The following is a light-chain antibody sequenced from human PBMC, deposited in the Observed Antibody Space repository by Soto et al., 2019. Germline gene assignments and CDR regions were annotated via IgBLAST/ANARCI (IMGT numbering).Light chain of an antibody. Sequence: QSALTQPRSVSGSPGQSVTISCTGTSSDVGGYNYVSWYQQLPGTAPKLLIYSNNQRPSGVPDRFSGSKSGTSASLAISGLRSEDEADYYCAAWDDSLSAFYVFGTGTKLTVL. V-gene: IGLV1-47*02. CDR2: SNN. CDR1: SSDVGGYNY. J-gene: IGLJ1*01. CDR3: AAWDDSLSAFYV.